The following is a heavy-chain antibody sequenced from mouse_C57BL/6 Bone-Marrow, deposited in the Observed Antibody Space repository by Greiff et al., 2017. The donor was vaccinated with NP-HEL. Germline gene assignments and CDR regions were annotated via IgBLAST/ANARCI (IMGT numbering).Heavy chain of an antibody. J-gene: IGHJ1*03. CDR2: SRNKANDYTT. Sequence: DVMLVESGGGLVQSGRSLRLSCATSGFTFSDFYMEWVRQAPGKGLEWIAASRNKANDYTTEYSASVKGRFIVSRDTSQSILYLQMNALRAEYTAIYYCARDKLGYWYVDVWGTGTTVTVSS. CDR1: GFTFSDFY. D-gene: IGHD4-1*01. V-gene: IGHV7-1*01. CDR3: ARDKLGYWYVDV.